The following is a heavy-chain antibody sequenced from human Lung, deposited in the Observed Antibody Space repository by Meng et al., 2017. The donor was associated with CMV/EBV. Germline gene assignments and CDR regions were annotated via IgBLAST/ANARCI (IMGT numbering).Heavy chain of an antibody. CDR1: GGSSSSSSYY. D-gene: IGHD5-24*01. Sequence: PKASGPGQVQPSEPPPRTCSVPGGSSSSSSYYWGWIRQSPGKGLEWIGSIYFSGNTYYNPSLKSRVTMSVGTAQNKFSLTLRSVTAADTAVYYCVTETGYNYDNWGQGALVTVSS. V-gene: IGHV4-39*07. J-gene: IGHJ4*02. CDR2: IYFSGNT. CDR3: VTETGYNYDN.